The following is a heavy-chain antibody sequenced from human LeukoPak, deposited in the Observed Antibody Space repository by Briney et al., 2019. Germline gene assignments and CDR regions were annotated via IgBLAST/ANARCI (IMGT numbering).Heavy chain of an antibody. J-gene: IGHJ4*02. CDR2: ISYDGRNK. Sequence: GGSLRLSCAASGFTFSSYAMHWVRQAPGKGLEWVAVISYDGRNKYYADSVKGRFTISRDNSKNTLYLQMNSLRAEDTAVYYCARAARDGYNYDWGQGTLVTVSS. V-gene: IGHV3-30*04. D-gene: IGHD5-24*01. CDR3: ARAARDGYNYD. CDR1: GFTFSSYA.